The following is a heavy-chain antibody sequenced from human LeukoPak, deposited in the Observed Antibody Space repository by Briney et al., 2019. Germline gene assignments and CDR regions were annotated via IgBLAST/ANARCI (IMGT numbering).Heavy chain of an antibody. D-gene: IGHD6-13*01. J-gene: IGHJ3*02. V-gene: IGHV4-30-2*01. CDR1: GGSISSGGYS. Sequence: SQTLSLTCAVSGGSISSGGYSWSWIRQPPGKGLEWIGYIYHSGSTNYNPSLKSRVTISVDTSKNQFSLKLSSVTAADTAVYYCAREIRRYSSSSEAPGAFDIWGQGTMVTVSS. CDR3: AREIRRYSSSSEAPGAFDI. CDR2: IYHSGST.